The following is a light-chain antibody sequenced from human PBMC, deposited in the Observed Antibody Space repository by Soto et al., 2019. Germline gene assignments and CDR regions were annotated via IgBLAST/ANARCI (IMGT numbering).Light chain of an antibody. J-gene: IGKJ1*01. CDR1: QSVSSRY. Sequence: EIVLTQSPGTLSLSPGERATLSCRASQSVSSRYLAWYQQKPGQATRLLIYGASSRATGIPDRFSGSGSGTDFTLTISSLQPEDVATYDGQQRYITPVTFGQGTKVDIK. CDR3: QQRYITPVT. V-gene: IGKV3-20*01. CDR2: GAS.